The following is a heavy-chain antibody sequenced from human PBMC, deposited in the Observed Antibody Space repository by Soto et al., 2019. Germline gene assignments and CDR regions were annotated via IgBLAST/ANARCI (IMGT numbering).Heavy chain of an antibody. J-gene: IGHJ2*01. Sequence: QITLKESGPTLVKPTQTLTLTCTFSGFSLTTSAEGVGWIRQPPGKALEWLALIYWDDDKRYSPSVKNRLTITKDTSRNQVVLTMTNADPVDTATYYCAHRALYRSFYWYFDLWGRGTLVTVSS. CDR1: GFSLTTSAEG. CDR3: AHRALYRSFYWYFDL. V-gene: IGHV2-5*02. D-gene: IGHD4-4*01. CDR2: IYWDDDK.